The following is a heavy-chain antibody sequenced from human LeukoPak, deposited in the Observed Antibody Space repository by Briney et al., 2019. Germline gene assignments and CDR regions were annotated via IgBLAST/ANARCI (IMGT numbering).Heavy chain of an antibody. CDR1: GFTFSNAW. D-gene: IGHD1-1*01. J-gene: IGHJ6*03. CDR3: ARAWNLGAVHYYYMDV. Sequence: PGGSLRLSCAASGFTFSNAWMNWVRQAPGKGLEWVSYISSSSSTIYYADSVKGRFTISRDNAKNSLYLQMNSLRAEDTAVYYCARAWNLGAVHYYYMDVWGKGTTVTVSS. V-gene: IGHV3-48*01. CDR2: ISSSSSTI.